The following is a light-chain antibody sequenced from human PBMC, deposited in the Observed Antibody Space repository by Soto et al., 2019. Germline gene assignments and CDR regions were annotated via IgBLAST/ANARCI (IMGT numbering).Light chain of an antibody. CDR1: HSLLHSNGYNY. V-gene: IGKV2-28*01. Sequence: VMAPSPLCLPVSRGEAASIACRVSHSLLHSNGYNYVDWYLQKAGQSPHLLIYLGSNRASGVPDSFSGSGSVTYFTLKISRVEAEDVGVYYCMQCLETPWTFGQGTNVDIK. CDR2: LGS. CDR3: MQCLETPWT. J-gene: IGKJ1*01.